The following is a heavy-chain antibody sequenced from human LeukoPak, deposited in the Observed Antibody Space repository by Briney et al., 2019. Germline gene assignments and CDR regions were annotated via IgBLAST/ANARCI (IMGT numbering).Heavy chain of an antibody. D-gene: IGHD3-22*01. V-gene: IGHV3-23*01. CDR3: AKAGVSYYYDSSGYYS. CDR1: GFTFSSYA. Sequence: GGSLRLSCAASGFTFSSYAMSWVRQAPGKGLEWVSAISGSGGSTYYADSVKGRFTISRDNSKNTLYLQMNSLRAEDTAVYHCAKAGVSYYYDSSGYYSWGQGTLVTVSS. CDR2: ISGSGGST. J-gene: IGHJ4*02.